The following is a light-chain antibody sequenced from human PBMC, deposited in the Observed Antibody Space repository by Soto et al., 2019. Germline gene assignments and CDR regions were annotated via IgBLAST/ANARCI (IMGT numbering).Light chain of an antibody. CDR2: SNN. V-gene: IGLV1-47*02. CDR3: ASWDDRLGAVI. J-gene: IGLJ2*01. Sequence: QSLLTQPPSASGTPGQRVFISCSGSSSNIGGTNYAYWYQHLPGAAPKLLMHSNNLRPSGVPERISGSKSGTSASLAISGLRSEDEAVYYCASWDDRLGAVIFGGGTKLTVL. CDR1: SSNIGGTNY.